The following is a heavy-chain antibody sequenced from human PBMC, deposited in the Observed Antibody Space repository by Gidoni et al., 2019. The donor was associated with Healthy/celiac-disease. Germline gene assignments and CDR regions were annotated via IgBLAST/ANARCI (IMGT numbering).Heavy chain of an antibody. D-gene: IGHD3-22*01. CDR3: ARDGNYYDSSGYYDY. V-gene: IGHV3-7*01. J-gene: IGHJ4*02. CDR1: GLTFHSYG. CDR2: IKQDGSEK. Sequence: EVQLVESGGGLVQPGGSLRLSCAASGLTFHSYGMSWVRQAPGKGLDVLAKIKQDGSEKYSVDSWKGRFTISRDNAKNSLYLQMNSLRAEDTAVYYCARDGNYYDSSGYYDYWGQGTLVTVSS.